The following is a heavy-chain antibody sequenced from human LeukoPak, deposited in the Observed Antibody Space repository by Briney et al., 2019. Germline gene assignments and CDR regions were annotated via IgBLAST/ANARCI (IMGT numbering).Heavy chain of an antibody. J-gene: IGHJ4*02. Sequence: SETLSPTCTVSGGSISSSSYYWGWIRQPLGKGLEWIGSIYYSGSTYYNPSLKSRVTISVDTSKNQFSLKLSSVTAADTAVYYCATRPYGSGSYYNGAYYFDYWGQGTLVTVSS. CDR1: GGSISSSSYY. CDR2: IYYSGST. CDR3: ATRPYGSGSYYNGAYYFDY. V-gene: IGHV4-39*01. D-gene: IGHD3-10*01.